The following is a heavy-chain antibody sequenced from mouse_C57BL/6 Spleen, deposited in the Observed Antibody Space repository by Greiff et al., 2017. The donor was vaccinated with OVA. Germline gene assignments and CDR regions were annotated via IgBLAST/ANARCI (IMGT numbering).Heavy chain of an antibody. CDR3: ARDDYGSSLDY. CDR1: GFTFSSYA. V-gene: IGHV5-4*01. J-gene: IGHJ2*01. Sequence: EVQLQESGGGLVKPGGSLKLSCAASGFTFSSYAMSWVRQTPEKRLEWVATISDGGSYTYYPDNVKGRFTISRDNAKNNLYLQMSHLKSEDTAMYYCARDDYGSSLDYWGQGTTLTVSS. CDR2: ISDGGSYT. D-gene: IGHD1-1*01.